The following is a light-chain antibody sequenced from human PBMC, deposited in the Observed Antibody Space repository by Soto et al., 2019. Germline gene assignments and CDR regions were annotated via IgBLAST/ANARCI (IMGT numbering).Light chain of an antibody. Sequence: QSVLTQPHSASGTPGQRVTISCSGSSSNIGTSSVHWFQQLPGTAPKLLISTTKRRPSGVPERFSGSKSGTSASLAISGLQSEDEADYYCAAWDDSLNGHFFGTGTKVTVL. CDR2: TTK. J-gene: IGLJ1*01. CDR3: AAWDDSLNGHF. CDR1: SSNIGTSS. V-gene: IGLV1-44*01.